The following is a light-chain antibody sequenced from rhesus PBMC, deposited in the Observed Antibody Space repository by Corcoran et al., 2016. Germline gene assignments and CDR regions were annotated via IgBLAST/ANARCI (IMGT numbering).Light chain of an antibody. J-gene: IGKJ2*01. V-gene: IGKV1-22*01. CDR1: QTIRSW. CDR2: RTS. Sequence: DIQMTQSPASLSASVGDTVTITCRPSQTIRSWLAWYQQKPGNAPKLLISRTSALQGGVPSRFSGSGSRTAFTLTISSLQPADFASYYCQRYATTPYSFGQWTKVDIK. CDR3: QRYATTPYS.